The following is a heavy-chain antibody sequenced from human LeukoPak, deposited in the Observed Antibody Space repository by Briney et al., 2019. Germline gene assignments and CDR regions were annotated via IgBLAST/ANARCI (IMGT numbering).Heavy chain of an antibody. CDR2: IIPIFGTA. J-gene: IGHJ2*01. CDR3: ARGYCSSTSCHYWYFDL. CDR1: GGTFSSYA. D-gene: IGHD2-2*01. Sequence: GASVKVSCKASGGTFSSYAISWVRQAPGQGLEWMGGIIPIFGTANYAQKFQGRVTITADESTSTAYMELSSLRSEDTAVYYCARGYCSSTSCHYWYFDLWGRGTLVTVSS. V-gene: IGHV1-69*13.